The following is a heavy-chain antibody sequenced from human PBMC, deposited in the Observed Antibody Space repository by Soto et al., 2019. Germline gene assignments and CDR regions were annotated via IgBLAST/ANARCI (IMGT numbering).Heavy chain of an antibody. V-gene: IGHV4-59*01. D-gene: IGHD3-22*01. J-gene: IGHJ4*02. CDR3: ARGGYYYLLDY. CDR2: IYYSGST. CDR1: GGSISSYY. Sequence: SETLSLTCTVSGGSISSYYWSWIRQPPGKGLEWIGYIYYSGSTNYNPSLKSRVTISVDTSKNQFSLKLSSVTAADTAVYYCARGGYYYLLDYWGQGTLVTVSS.